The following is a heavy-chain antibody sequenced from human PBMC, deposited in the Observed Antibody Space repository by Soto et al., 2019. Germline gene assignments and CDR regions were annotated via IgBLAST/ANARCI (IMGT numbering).Heavy chain of an antibody. V-gene: IGHV4-39*01. CDR3: ARRGSYYDSSGYYPFDY. D-gene: IGHD3-22*01. J-gene: IGHJ4*02. CDR1: GGSISSSSYY. CDR2: IYYSGST. Sequence: SETLSLTCTVSGGSISSSSYYWGWIRQPPGKGLEWIGSIYYSGSTYYNPSLKSRVTISVDTSKNQFSLKLSSVTAADAAVYYCARRGSYYDSSGYYPFDYWGQGTLVTVSS.